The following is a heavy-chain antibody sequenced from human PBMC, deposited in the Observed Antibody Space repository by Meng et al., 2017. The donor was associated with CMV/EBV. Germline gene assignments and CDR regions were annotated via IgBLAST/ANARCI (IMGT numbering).Heavy chain of an antibody. D-gene: IGHD3-10*01. J-gene: IGHJ4*02. CDR1: GYTFTGCY. CDR3: ARILDQGPGEDY. Sequence: SCRASGYTFTGCYMHWVRQAPGQGIEWMGWINPNSSDTNYAQKFQGRVTMTRDTSISTAYMELSRLRSDDTAVYYCARILDQGPGEDYWGQGTLVTVSS. CDR2: INPNSSDT. V-gene: IGHV1-2*02.